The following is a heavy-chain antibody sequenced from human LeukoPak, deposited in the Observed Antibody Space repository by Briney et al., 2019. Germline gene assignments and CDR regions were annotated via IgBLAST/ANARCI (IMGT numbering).Heavy chain of an antibody. CDR3: ATVAAAGSGSDDILTGYYDN. CDR1: GFTFSDYY. J-gene: IGHJ4*02. D-gene: IGHD3-9*01. Sequence: GGSLSLSCAASGFTFSDYYMTWIRQGPGKGLEWLSYISDSGSTMYYADSLKGRFTISRDNAKNLLFLQMNSLRADDTAVYYCATVAAAGSGSDDILTGYYDNWGQGTLVTVSS. CDR2: ISDSGSTM. V-gene: IGHV3-11*01.